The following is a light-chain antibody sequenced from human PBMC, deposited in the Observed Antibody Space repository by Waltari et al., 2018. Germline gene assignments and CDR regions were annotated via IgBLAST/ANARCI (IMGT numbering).Light chain of an antibody. CDR2: EID. Sequence: QSALTQPPSASGSAGQSVTISCTGTTTDPRNFQYVSWYQQHPGKDPKLILYEIDRRPSAVPDRFSGPKSGDAASLTVSGLQAEDEAMYFCSSWTDSSRTGKLSFGGGTKWTVL. V-gene: IGLV2-8*01. CDR1: TTDPRNFQY. CDR3: SSWTDSSRTGKLS. J-gene: IGLJ2*01.